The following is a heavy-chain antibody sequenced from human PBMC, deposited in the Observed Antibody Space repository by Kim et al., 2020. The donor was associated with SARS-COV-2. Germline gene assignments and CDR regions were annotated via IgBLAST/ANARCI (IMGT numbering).Heavy chain of an antibody. CDR3: ARGTAYCGGDCLNNWFDP. J-gene: IGHJ5*02. CDR2: MNPNSGNT. V-gene: IGHV1-8*01. D-gene: IGHD2-21*02. CDR1: GYTFTSYD. Sequence: ASVKVSCKASGYTFTSYDINWVRQATGQGLEWMGWMNPNSGNTGYAQKFQGRVTMTRNTSISTAYMELSSLRSEDTAVYYCARGTAYCGGDCLNNWFDPWGQGTLVTVSS.